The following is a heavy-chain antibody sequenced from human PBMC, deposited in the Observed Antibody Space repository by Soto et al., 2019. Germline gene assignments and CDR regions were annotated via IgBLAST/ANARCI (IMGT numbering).Heavy chain of an antibody. Sequence: GGSLRLSCAASGFAFDDYVMHWVRQPPGRGLEWVSGITWNGGTIRYVASVKGRFTISRDNAENSLYLQMNSLRPEDTAVYYCAKGGSAALIAPSGRDNWFDPWGQGTKVTVSS. J-gene: IGHJ5*02. CDR1: GFAFDDYV. V-gene: IGHV3-9*01. D-gene: IGHD6-13*01. CDR3: AKGGSAALIAPSGRDNWFDP. CDR2: ITWNGGTI.